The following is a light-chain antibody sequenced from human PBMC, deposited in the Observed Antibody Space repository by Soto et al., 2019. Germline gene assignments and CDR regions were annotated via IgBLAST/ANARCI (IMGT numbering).Light chain of an antibody. CDR1: QSVRSY. Sequence: EIVLTQYPATLSLSPGERATLSYRASQSVRSYLAWYQQKPGQAPRLLIYDASNSASGIPARFSRSGSETDFTLTISRLEPEDFELYYCQRRFSWPPITFGQGTRLEIK. CDR3: QRRFSWPPIT. J-gene: IGKJ5*01. CDR2: DAS. V-gene: IGKV3-11*01.